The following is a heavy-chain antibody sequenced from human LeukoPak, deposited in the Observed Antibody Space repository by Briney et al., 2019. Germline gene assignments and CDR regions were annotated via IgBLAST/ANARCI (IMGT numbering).Heavy chain of an antibody. CDR1: GGTFSNYA. D-gene: IGHD3-10*01. V-gene: IGHV1-69*04. Sequence: GASVKVSCKASGGTFSNYAISWVRQAPGQGLEWMGRIIPIPGIVNYAQKFQGRVTITADESTSTAYMELSSLRSEDTAVYYCAQGPYGSGSYYYYYYYVDVWGKGTTVTVSS. CDR2: IIPIPGIV. J-gene: IGHJ6*03. CDR3: AQGPYGSGSYYYYYYYVDV.